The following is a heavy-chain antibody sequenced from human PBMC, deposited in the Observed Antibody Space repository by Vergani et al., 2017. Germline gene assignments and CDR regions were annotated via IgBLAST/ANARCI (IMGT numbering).Heavy chain of an antibody. V-gene: IGHV3-7*01. D-gene: IGHD1-26*01. J-gene: IGHJ2*01. CDR1: GFTFSNYW. Sequence: EVQLVESGGGLVQPGGSLRLSCAASGFTFSNYWMNWVRQAPGKGLEWVASIKQDGSEKYFVDSVKGRFTISRDNAKNSLYLQMNSLRAEDTAVYYCASRFGGSYFGREQTWYFDLWGRGTLVTVSS. CDR3: ASRFGGSYFGREQTWYFDL. CDR2: IKQDGSEK.